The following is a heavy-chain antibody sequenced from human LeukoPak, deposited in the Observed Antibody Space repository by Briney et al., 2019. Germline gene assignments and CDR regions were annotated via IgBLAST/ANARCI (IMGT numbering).Heavy chain of an antibody. J-gene: IGHJ6*02. V-gene: IGHV3-30-3*01. CDR3: ARDVGYCSSTSCYGAYYYGMDV. D-gene: IGHD2-2*01. Sequence: GGSLRLSCAASGFTFSSYSMHWVRQAPGKGLEWVAVISYDGSNKYYADSVKGRFTISRDNSKNTLYLQMNSLRAEDTAIYYCARDVGYCSSTSCYGAYYYGMDVWGQGTTVTVSS. CDR1: GFTFSSYS. CDR2: ISYDGSNK.